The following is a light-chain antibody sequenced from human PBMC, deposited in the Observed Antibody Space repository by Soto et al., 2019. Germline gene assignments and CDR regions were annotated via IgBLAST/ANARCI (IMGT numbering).Light chain of an antibody. CDR1: SSYVGTYTY. V-gene: IGLV2-11*01. J-gene: IGLJ1*01. Sequence: QSVLTQPRSVSGSPGQSVTISCTGTSSYVGTYTYVSWYQQHPGKAPKLIIYDVIKRPSGVPDRFSGSKSGNTASLTISGLQAEDEADYYCCSYAGSYTQVFGTGTKVTVL. CDR3: CSYAGSYTQV. CDR2: DVI.